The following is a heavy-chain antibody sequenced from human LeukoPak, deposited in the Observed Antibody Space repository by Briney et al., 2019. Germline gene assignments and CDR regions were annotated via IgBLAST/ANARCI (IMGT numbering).Heavy chain of an antibody. V-gene: IGHV3-30*04. Sequence: GGSLRLSCAASGFTFSSYAMHWVRQAPGKGLEWVAVISYDGSNKYYADSVKGRFTISRDNSKNTLYLQMNSLRAEDTAVYYCASSSRGAMVRGVPTYYYYYYMDVWGKGTRSPSP. J-gene: IGHJ6*03. CDR3: ASSSRGAMVRGVPTYYYYYYMDV. D-gene: IGHD3-10*01. CDR1: GFTFSSYA. CDR2: ISYDGSNK.